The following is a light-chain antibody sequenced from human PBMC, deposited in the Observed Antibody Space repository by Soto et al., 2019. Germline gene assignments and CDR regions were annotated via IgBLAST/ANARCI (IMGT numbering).Light chain of an antibody. V-gene: IGKV3-11*01. CDR2: DAS. J-gene: IGKJ4*01. CDR1: QSVSSY. CDR3: QQYGSFLT. Sequence: EIVLTQSPATLSLSPGERATLSCRASQSVSSYLAWYQQKPGQAPRLLIYDASNRATGIPARFSGSGSGTDFTLTISRLEPEDFAVYYCQQYGSFLTFGGGIKVDIK.